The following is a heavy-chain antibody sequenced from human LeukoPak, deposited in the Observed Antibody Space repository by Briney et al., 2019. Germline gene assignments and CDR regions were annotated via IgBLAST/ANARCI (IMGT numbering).Heavy chain of an antibody. CDR2: TRSKAYGGTT. J-gene: IGHJ4*02. D-gene: IGHD3-10*01. Sequence: GGSLRLSCTASGFTFGDYAMSWVRQAPGKGLEWVGFTRSKAYGGTTEYAASVKGRFTISRDDSKSIAYLQMNSLKTEDTAVYYCTRDSRSRARGYFDYWGQGTLVTVSS. V-gene: IGHV3-49*04. CDR1: GFTFGDYA. CDR3: TRDSRSRARGYFDY.